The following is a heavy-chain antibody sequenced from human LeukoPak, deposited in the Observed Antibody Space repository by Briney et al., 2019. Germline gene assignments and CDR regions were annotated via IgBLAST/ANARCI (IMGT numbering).Heavy chain of an antibody. V-gene: IGHV1-2*02. CDR3: AREVGETDY. CDR1: GYTFTSYG. J-gene: IGHJ4*02. D-gene: IGHD1-26*01. Sequence: GASVKVSCKASGYTFTSYGISWVRQAPGQGLEWMGWIDPNSGGTNYAQKFQGRVTMTRDTSISTAYMELSRLRSDDTAVYYCAREVGETDYWGQGTLVTVSS. CDR2: IDPNSGGT.